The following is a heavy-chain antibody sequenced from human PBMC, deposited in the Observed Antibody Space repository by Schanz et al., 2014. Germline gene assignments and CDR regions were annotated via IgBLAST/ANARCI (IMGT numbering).Heavy chain of an antibody. CDR3: AKGMGYSSGGTCYDSYYYGLDV. J-gene: IGHJ6*02. D-gene: IGHD2-15*01. V-gene: IGHV3-23*04. Sequence: EVQLVESGGGLVQPGGSLRLSCAASGFTFNSYAMTWVRQAPGKGLEWVSRISHSGGSKYYADSVKGRFTISRDNSENTLYLQINSLSADDTAVFYCAKGMGYSSGGTCYDSYYYGLDVWGQGTTVTVSS. CDR2: ISHSGGSK. CDR1: GFTFNSYA.